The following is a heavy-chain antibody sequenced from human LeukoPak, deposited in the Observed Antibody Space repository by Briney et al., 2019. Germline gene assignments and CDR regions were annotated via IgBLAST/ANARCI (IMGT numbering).Heavy chain of an antibody. Sequence: GGSLRLSCAASGFIFSSYAMSWVRQAPGKGLEWVSAISGSGGSTYYADSVKGRFTISRDNSKNTLYLQMNSLRAEDTAVYYCAKDQGPYYYDSSGYYQGAFDIWGQGTMVTVSS. CDR1: GFIFSSYA. V-gene: IGHV3-23*01. J-gene: IGHJ3*02. CDR2: ISGSGGST. D-gene: IGHD3-22*01. CDR3: AKDQGPYYYDSSGYYQGAFDI.